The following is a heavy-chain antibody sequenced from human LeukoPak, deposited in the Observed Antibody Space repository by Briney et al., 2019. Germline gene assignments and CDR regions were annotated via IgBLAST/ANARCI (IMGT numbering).Heavy chain of an antibody. D-gene: IGHD6-19*01. J-gene: IGHJ4*02. V-gene: IGHV4-31*03. CDR3: ARGGSIAVAGTLDY. CDR1: GGSISSGGYY. CDR2: IYYSGST. Sequence: SETLSLTCTVSGGSISSGGYYWSWIRQHPGKGLEWIGYIYYSGSTYYNPSLKSRVTMSVDTSKNQFSLKLSSVTAADTAVYYCARGGSIAVAGTLDYWGQGTLVTVSS.